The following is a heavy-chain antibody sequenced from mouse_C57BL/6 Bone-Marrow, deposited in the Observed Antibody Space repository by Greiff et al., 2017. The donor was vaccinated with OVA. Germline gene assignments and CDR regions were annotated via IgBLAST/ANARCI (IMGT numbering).Heavy chain of an antibody. D-gene: IGHD2-12*01. CDR1: GFTFSSYA. V-gene: IGHV5-4*01. CDR2: ISDGGSYT. J-gene: IGHJ3*01. CDR3: PRDLHYSPWFAY. Sequence: EVQGVESGGGLVKPGGSLKLSCAASGFTFSSYAMSWVRQTPEKRLEWVATISDGGSYTYYPDNVKGRFTISRDNAKNNLYLQMSHLKSVFTSWYGYPRDLHYSPWFAYWGQGTLVTVSA.